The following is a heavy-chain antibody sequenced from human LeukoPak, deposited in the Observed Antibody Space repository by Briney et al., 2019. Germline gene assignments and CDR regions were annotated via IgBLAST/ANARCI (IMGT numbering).Heavy chain of an antibody. J-gene: IGHJ4*02. V-gene: IGHV3-48*01. CDR2: ISSSSSTI. CDR1: GFTFSSYS. CDR3: ARGVARSSKFHFSYYFDY. D-gene: IGHD6-6*01. Sequence: GGSLRLSCAASGFTFSSYSMNWVRQAPGKGLEWVSYISSSSSTIYYADSVKGRFTISRDNSKNTLYLQMNSLRAEDTAMYYCARGVARSSKFHFSYYFDYWGQGTLVTVSS.